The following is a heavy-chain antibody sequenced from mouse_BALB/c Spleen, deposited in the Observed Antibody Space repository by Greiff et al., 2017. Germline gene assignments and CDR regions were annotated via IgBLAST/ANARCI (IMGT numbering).Heavy chain of an antibody. CDR2: ISSGSSTI. Sequence: EVMLVESGGGLVQPGGSRKLSCAASGFTFSSFGMHWVRQAPEKGLEWVAYISSGSSTIYYADTVKGRFTISRDNPKNTLFLQMTSLRSEDTAMYYCARRGITTVVEAMDYWGQGTSVTVSS. J-gene: IGHJ4*01. D-gene: IGHD1-1*01. CDR1: GFTFSSFG. CDR3: ARRGITTVVEAMDY. V-gene: IGHV5-17*02.